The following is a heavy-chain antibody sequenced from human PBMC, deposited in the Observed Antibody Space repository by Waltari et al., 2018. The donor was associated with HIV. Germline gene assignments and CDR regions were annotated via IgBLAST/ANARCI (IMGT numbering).Heavy chain of an antibody. J-gene: IGHJ4*02. V-gene: IGHV4-59*01. D-gene: IGHD6-19*01. CDR2: IYYSGST. CDR1: GGSISSYY. CDR3: ARELAVAGLDY. Sequence: QVQLQESGPGLVKPSETLSLTCTVSGGSISSYYWIWIRQPPGKGLEWIGYIYYSGSTNSNPSLKSRVTISVDTSKNQFSLKLSSVTAADTAVYYCARELAVAGLDYWGQGTLVTVSS.